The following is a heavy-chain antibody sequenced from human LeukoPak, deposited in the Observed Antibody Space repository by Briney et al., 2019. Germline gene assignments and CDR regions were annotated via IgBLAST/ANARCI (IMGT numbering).Heavy chain of an antibody. Sequence: GASVKVSCKASGGTFSSYAISWVRQAPGQGFEWMGGIIPIFGTANYAQKFQGRVTITADKSTSTAYMELSSLRSEDTAVYYCARDPHYYGSGKNYYFDYWDQGTLVTVSS. V-gene: IGHV1-69*06. D-gene: IGHD3-10*01. CDR1: GGTFSSYA. CDR2: IIPIFGTA. J-gene: IGHJ4*02. CDR3: ARDPHYYGSGKNYYFDY.